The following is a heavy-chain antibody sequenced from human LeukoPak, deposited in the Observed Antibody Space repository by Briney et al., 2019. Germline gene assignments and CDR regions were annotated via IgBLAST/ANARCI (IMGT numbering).Heavy chain of an antibody. D-gene: IGHD3-9*01. J-gene: IGHJ4*02. CDR3: ARDTRYFDWLWSWSPFDY. CDR1: GFTFSSYW. Sequence: GGSLRLSCAASGFTFSSYWMSWVRQAPGKGLEWVANIKQDGSEKYYVDSVKGRFTISRDNAKNSLYLQINSLRAEDTAVYYCARDTRYFDWLWSWSPFDYWGQGTLVTVSS. CDR2: IKQDGSEK. V-gene: IGHV3-7*03.